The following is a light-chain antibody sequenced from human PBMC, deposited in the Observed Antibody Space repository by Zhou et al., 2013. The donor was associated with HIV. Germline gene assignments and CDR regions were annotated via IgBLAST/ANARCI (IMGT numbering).Light chain of an antibody. V-gene: IGKV3-15*01. CDR3: HQYESSYWT. CDR1: QTLDTN. CDR2: GAS. J-gene: IGKJ1*01. Sequence: IVMTQSPATLSLAPGETATLSCRASQTLDTNLAWYQQRPGQAPRLLIFGASTRATGIPARFSGSGSGTDFTLTISRLQPEDFAVYYCHQYESSYWTFGQGTKVEIK.